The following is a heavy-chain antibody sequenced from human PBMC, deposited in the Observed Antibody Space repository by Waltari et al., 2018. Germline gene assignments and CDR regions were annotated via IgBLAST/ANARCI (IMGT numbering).Heavy chain of an antibody. CDR1: GYTFSDYY. V-gene: IGHV1-69-2*01. J-gene: IGHJ3*01. Sequence: EVQLLQSGAELKEPGTTVRISCKVSGYTFSDYYIHWVQQAPGKGLRWMGLVDPEDGETIYADNFQGRVTISADTSPDTAFIELSSLRSEDTAVFYCATALGDSSSASRPFDFWGQGTMITVSS. CDR3: ATALGDSSSASRPFDF. CDR2: VDPEDGET. D-gene: IGHD6-19*01.